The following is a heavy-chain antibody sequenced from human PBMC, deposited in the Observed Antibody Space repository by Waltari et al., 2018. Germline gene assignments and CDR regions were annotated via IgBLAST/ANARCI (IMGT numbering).Heavy chain of an antibody. Sequence: GGLVQPGRSLRLSCAASGFTFDDYAMHWVRQAPGKGLEWVSGISWNSGSIGYADSVKGRFTISRDNAKNSLYLQMNSLRAEDMALYYCAKDSTNGVWYGWGGMDVWGQGTTVTVSS. CDR2: ISWNSGSI. J-gene: IGHJ6*02. CDR3: AKDSTNGVWYGWGGMDV. D-gene: IGHD2-8*01. V-gene: IGHV3-9*03. CDR1: GFTFDDYA.